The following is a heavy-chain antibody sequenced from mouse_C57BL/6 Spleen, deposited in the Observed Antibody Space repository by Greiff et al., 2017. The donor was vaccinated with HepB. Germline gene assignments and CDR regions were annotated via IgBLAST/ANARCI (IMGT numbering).Heavy chain of an antibody. D-gene: IGHD1-1*01. Sequence: QVQLKESGAELVRSGASVPLSCKASGYTFTDYEMHSVKQTPVHGLEWIGAIDPETGGTAYKQKFKGKAILTADKSSSTAYMELRSLTSEDSAVYYCTRSGYYGSSYAMDDWGQGTSGTVSP. CDR3: TRSGYYGSSYAMDD. CDR2: IDPETGGT. V-gene: IGHV1-15*01. CDR1: GYTFTDYE. J-gene: IGHJ4*01.